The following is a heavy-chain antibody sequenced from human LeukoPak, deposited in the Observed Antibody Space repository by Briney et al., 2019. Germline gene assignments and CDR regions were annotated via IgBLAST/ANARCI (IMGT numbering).Heavy chain of an antibody. CDR2: ISYDGSNK. CDR1: RFTFSNYG. Sequence: GGSLRLSCVASRFTFSNYGMHWVRQAPGKGLEWVAVISYDGSNKYYADSVKGRFTISRDNSKNTLHLQMNSLRPEDTAVYYCASARGSGNYYSPNDYWGQGTLVTVSS. CDR3: ASARGSGNYYSPNDY. V-gene: IGHV3-30*03. J-gene: IGHJ4*02. D-gene: IGHD3-10*01.